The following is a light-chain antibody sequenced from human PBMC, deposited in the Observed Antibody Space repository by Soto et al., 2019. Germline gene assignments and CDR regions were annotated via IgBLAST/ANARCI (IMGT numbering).Light chain of an antibody. J-gene: IGLJ3*02. CDR2: SNN. Sequence: QSVLTQPPSASATPGQRVTISCSGSTSNIGSNTVNWYQHLPGTAPKLLIYSNNQRPSGVPDRFSGSKSGTSASLAISGLQSEDEADYYCAAWDDSLNGVVFGGGTKLTGL. CDR3: AAWDDSLNGVV. CDR1: TSNIGSNT. V-gene: IGLV1-44*01.